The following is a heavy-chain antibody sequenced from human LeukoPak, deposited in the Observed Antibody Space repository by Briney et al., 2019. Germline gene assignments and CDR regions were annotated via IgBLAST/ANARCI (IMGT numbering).Heavy chain of an antibody. CDR1: GFTFSSYG. J-gene: IGHJ6*03. CDR2: ISYDGSNK. Sequence: PGGSLRLSCAASGFTFSSYGMHWVRQAPDKGLEWVAVISYDGSNKYYADSVKGRFTISRDNSKNTLYLQMNSLRAEDTAVYYCAKDHQLSYYYYYMDVWGKGTTVTVSS. CDR3: AKDHQLSYYYYYMDV. D-gene: IGHD2-2*01. V-gene: IGHV3-30*18.